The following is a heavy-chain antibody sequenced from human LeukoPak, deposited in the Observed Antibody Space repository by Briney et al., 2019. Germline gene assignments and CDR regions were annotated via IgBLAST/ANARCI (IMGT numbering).Heavy chain of an antibody. J-gene: IGHJ4*02. CDR3: ARGYYYASGSPDY. V-gene: IGHV3-30*04. Sequence: GGSLRLSCAASGFPFNSYAMHWVRQAPGKGLEWLAVLSYDGTNKFHADSVKGRFTISRDNSKNTLYLQMISLRPDDTAVYYCARGYYYASGSPDYWGQGTLVTVSS. CDR2: LSYDGTNK. CDR1: GFPFNSYA. D-gene: IGHD3-10*01.